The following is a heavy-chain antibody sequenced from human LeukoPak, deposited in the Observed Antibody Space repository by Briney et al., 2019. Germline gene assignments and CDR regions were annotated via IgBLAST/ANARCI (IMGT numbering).Heavy chain of an antibody. V-gene: IGHV5-51*01. J-gene: IGHJ4*02. D-gene: IGHD4-17*01. CDR3: ARALRTGQGDYVPVL. Sequence: GESLQISCKASGYKFTNYWIGWVRRLPGKGLEWMTIIYPGDSETRYSPSFQGQVTISADKSIGTMYLQWNSLKASDTAMYYCARALRTGQGDYVPVLWGQGTLVIVSS. CDR2: IYPGDSET. CDR1: GYKFTNYW.